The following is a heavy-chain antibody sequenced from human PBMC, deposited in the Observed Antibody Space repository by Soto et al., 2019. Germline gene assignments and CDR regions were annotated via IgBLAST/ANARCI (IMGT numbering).Heavy chain of an antibody. D-gene: IGHD6-19*01. V-gene: IGHV3-53*01. CDR2: IYAGGST. J-gene: IGHJ4*02. Sequence: EVQLVESGGGLIQPGGSLRLSCAASGFTVSSNYMSWVRQAPGKGLEWVSVIYAGGSTYYADYVKGRFTISRDSSKNTLYLQMNSLRAEDTAVYYCGRVVPSGWSVDYWGQGTLVTVSS. CDR1: GFTVSSNY. CDR3: GRVVPSGWSVDY.